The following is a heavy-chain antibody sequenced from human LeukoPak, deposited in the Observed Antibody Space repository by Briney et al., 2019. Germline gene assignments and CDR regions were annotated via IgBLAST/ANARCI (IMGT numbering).Heavy chain of an antibody. V-gene: IGHV4-39*07. CDR1: GGSISSSSYY. CDR3: ARDFDYYGSGSLSPGYSYGSHYYGMDV. Sequence: SETLSLTCTVSGGSISSSSYYWGWIRQPPGKGLEWIGSIYYSGSTYYNPSLKSRVTISVDTSKNQFSLKLSSVTAADTAVYYCARDFDYYGSGSLSPGYSYGSHYYGMDVWGQGTTVTVSS. D-gene: IGHD3-10*01. J-gene: IGHJ6*02. CDR2: IYYSGST.